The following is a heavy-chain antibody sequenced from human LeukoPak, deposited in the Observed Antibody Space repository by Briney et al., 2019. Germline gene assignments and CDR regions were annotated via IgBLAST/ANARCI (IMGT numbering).Heavy chain of an antibody. J-gene: IGHJ4*02. CDR2: IYPGDSDT. Sequence: GESLKISCKGSGYSFTSYWIGWVRQMPGKGLEWMGIIYPGDSDTRYSPSFQGQVTISADKSTSTAYLQWSSLKASDTAMYYCARHYYDILTGYYEPGDYWGQGTLVTVSS. CDR1: GYSFTSYW. CDR3: ARHYYDILTGYYEPGDY. D-gene: IGHD3-9*01. V-gene: IGHV5-51*01.